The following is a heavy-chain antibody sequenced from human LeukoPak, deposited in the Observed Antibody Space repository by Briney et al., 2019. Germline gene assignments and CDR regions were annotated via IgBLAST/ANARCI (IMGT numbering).Heavy chain of an antibody. CDR1: GFTFDDYA. Sequence: GRSLRLSCAASGFTFDDYAMHWVRQVPGKGLEWVSGISWNSGNIGYADSVRGRFTISRDSAKNSLFLQMNSLRAEDMALYYCAKGDRYSFGSEYFDYWGQGTLVTVSS. J-gene: IGHJ4*02. D-gene: IGHD5-18*01. CDR2: ISWNSGNI. V-gene: IGHV3-9*03. CDR3: AKGDRYSFGSEYFDY.